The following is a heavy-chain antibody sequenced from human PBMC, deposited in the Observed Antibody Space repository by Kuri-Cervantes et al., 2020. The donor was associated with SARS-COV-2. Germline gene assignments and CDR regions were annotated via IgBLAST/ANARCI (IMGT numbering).Heavy chain of an antibody. CDR1: GFTFDDYG. J-gene: IGHJ6*03. Sequence: GGSLRLSCAASGFTFDDYGMGWVRQAPGKGLEWVSGINWNGGSTGYADSVKGRFTISRDNAKNSLYLQMNSLRAEDTALYYCAREGSGYYTGIYYYYYMDVWGKGTTVTVSS. D-gene: IGHD3-3*01. CDR2: INWNGGST. CDR3: AREGSGYYTGIYYYYYMDV. V-gene: IGHV3-20*04.